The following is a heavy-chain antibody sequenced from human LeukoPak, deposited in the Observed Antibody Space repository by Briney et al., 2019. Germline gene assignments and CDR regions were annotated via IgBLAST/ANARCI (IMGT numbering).Heavy chain of an antibody. CDR1: GGSISSYH. CDR3: ASENGSYSYFDY. V-gene: IGHV4-59*01. CDR2: IYYSGST. J-gene: IGHJ4*02. Sequence: TSETLSLTCTVSGGSISSYHWSWIRQPPGKGLEWIGYIYYSGSTNYNPSLKGRVTISVDTSKNQFSLKLSSVTAADTAVYYCASENGSYSYFDYWGQGTLVTVSS. D-gene: IGHD1-26*01.